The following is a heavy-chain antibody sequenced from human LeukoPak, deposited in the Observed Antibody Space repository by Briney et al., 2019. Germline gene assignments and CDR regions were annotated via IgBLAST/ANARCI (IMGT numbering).Heavy chain of an antibody. CDR2: FDPEDGET. V-gene: IGHV1-24*01. Sequence: ASVTVSCKVSGYTLTELSMHWARQAPGKGLEWMGGFDPEDGETIYAQKFQGRVTMTEDTSTDTAYMELSSLRSEDTAVYYCATGGYDILTGPIDYWGQGTLVTVSS. D-gene: IGHD3-9*01. CDR3: ATGGYDILTGPIDY. J-gene: IGHJ4*02. CDR1: GYTLTELS.